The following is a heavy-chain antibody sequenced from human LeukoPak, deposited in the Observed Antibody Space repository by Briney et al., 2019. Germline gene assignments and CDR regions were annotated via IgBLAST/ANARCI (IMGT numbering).Heavy chain of an antibody. J-gene: IGHJ4*02. CDR2: IYYSGST. CDR1: GGSISSYY. D-gene: IGHD6-13*01. Sequence: KPSETLSLTCTVSGGSISSYYWSWIRQPPGKGLEWIGYIYYSGSTNYNPSLKSRVTISVDTSKNQFSLKLSSVTAADTAVYYCARDREAAGFDYWGQGTLVTVSS. CDR3: ARDREAAGFDY. V-gene: IGHV4-59*01.